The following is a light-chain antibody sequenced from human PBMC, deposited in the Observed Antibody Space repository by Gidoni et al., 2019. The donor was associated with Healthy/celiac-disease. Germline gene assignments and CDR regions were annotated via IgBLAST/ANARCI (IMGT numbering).Light chain of an antibody. CDR3: QQYDNIPWT. J-gene: IGKJ1*01. V-gene: IGKV1-33*01. CDR1: QDISNY. Sequence: QLTHSPSSLSASVVDRVTITCQASQDISNYLNWYQQKPGKAPKFLIYDASNLETGVPSRFSGSGSGTDFTFTISRLQPEDIATYYCQQYDNIPWTFGQGTKVEIK. CDR2: DAS.